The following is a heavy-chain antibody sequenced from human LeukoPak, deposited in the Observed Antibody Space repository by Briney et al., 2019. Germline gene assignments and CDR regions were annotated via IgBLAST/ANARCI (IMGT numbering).Heavy chain of an antibody. Sequence: GGSLRLSCAASEFTFSSYAMNWVRQAPGKGLEWVSGISGSGGSAYYADSVKGRFTISRDNSKNTLYLQMNSLRAEDTAGYYCAKDSNTYYYDSSGSIDYWGQGTLVTVSS. CDR3: AKDSNTYYYDSSGSIDY. J-gene: IGHJ4*02. V-gene: IGHV3-23*01. D-gene: IGHD3-22*01. CDR2: ISGSGGSA. CDR1: EFTFSSYA.